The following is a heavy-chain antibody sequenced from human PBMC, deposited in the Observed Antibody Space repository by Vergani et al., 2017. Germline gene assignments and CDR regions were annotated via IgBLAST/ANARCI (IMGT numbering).Heavy chain of an antibody. V-gene: IGHV3-30*02. CDR1: GYTFGHFD. CDR2: IRYDGSNP. Sequence: QEQLLQSGGGVVQTGGSLRLSCIGSGYTFGHFDMHWVREAPGKGLAWVAFIRYDGSNPQYIDSVKGRFTISRDNSKDTLSLQMNGLRPEDTGTYFCAKKGGSLYYYGVDVWGQGTTITVSS. J-gene: IGHJ6*02. CDR3: AKKGGSLYYYGVDV. D-gene: IGHD1-26*01.